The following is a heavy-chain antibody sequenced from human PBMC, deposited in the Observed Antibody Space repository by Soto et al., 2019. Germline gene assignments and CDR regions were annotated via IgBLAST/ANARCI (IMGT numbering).Heavy chain of an antibody. Sequence: SETLSLTCTVSGGSISSGGYYWSWIRPHPGQGLEWIGYIYYSGSTYYNSSLKSRVTISVDTSKTQFSLKLSPVTAAATAEYYWAREILEPAAVGGGGYYFYGMDVWGQGTTVTVSS. D-gene: IGHD3-10*01. CDR1: GGSISSGGYY. V-gene: IGHV4-31*03. CDR2: IYYSGST. J-gene: IGHJ6*02. CDR3: AREILEPAAVGGGGYYFYGMDV.